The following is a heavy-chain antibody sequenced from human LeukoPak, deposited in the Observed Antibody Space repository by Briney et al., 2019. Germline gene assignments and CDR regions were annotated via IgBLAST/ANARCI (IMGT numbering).Heavy chain of an antibody. D-gene: IGHD6-19*01. CDR2: ISGGST. CDR1: GFTVSSNE. Sequence: GGSLRLSCAASGFTVSSNEMSWVRQAPGKGLEWVSSISGGSTYYADSRKGRFTISRDNSKNTLHLQMNSLRAEDTAVYYCARDGWDGGSSGWTFLNYFDYWGQGTLVTVSS. J-gene: IGHJ4*02. V-gene: IGHV3-38-3*01. CDR3: ARDGWDGGSSGWTFLNYFDY.